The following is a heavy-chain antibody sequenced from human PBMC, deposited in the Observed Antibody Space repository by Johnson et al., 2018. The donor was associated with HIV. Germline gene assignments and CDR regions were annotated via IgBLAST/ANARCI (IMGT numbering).Heavy chain of an antibody. J-gene: IGHJ3*02. D-gene: IGHD7-27*01. CDR2: ISYDGSNK. V-gene: IGHV3-33*05. CDR1: AFTFSSYA. Sequence: QMQLVESGGGVVQPGGSLRLSCAASAFTFSSYAIHWVRQAPGKGLEWVAFISYDGSNKYYADSVKGRFTISRDNSKNTLYLQMNSLRAEDTAVYYCAKVTLGIGAFDIWGQGKMVTVSS. CDR3: AKVTLGIGAFDI.